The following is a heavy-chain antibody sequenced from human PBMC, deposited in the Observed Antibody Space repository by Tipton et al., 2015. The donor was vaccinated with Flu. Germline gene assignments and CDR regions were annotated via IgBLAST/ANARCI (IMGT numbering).Heavy chain of an antibody. V-gene: IGHV1-2*02. CDR1: GYTFTGYY. D-gene: IGHD3-9*01. CDR2: IIPNSGGT. J-gene: IGHJ3*02. Sequence: QLVQSGAEVRKPGASVKVSCKASGYTFTGYYMHWVRQAPGQGLEWMGWIIPNSGGTNYAQKFQGRVTMTRDTSISTAYMELSGLRSDDTAVYYCARGYYDILTGSYHDAFDIWGQGTMVTVSS. CDR3: ARGYYDILTGSYHDAFDI.